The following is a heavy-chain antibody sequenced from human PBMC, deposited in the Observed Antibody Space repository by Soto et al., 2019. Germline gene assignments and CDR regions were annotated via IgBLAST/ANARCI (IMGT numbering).Heavy chain of an antibody. Sequence: SETLSLTCTVSGDSIISSDFYWGWVRQPPGKGLEWIGSIFYLGSSYYNPSLKSRVTMSVDTSKNQFSLRLRSVTAADTALYFCARHSLALRKNNWFDPWGQGIMITVSS. CDR3: ARHSLALRKNNWFDP. D-gene: IGHD3-3*02. CDR1: GDSIISSDFY. CDR2: IFYLGSS. V-gene: IGHV4-39*01. J-gene: IGHJ5*02.